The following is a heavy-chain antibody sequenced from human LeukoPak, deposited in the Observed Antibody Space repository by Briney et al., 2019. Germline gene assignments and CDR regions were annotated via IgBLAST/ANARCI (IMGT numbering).Heavy chain of an antibody. J-gene: IGHJ4*02. CDR2: ISSSSSTI. V-gene: IGHV3-48*01. D-gene: IGHD3-22*01. CDR3: ARGAYYYED. Sequence: GGSLRLSCAASGFTFSHFWMSWVRQAPGKGLEWVSYISSSSSTIYYADSVKGRFTISRDNAKNSLYLQMISLRAEDTAVYYCARGAYYYEDWGQGTLVTVSS. CDR1: GFTFSHFW.